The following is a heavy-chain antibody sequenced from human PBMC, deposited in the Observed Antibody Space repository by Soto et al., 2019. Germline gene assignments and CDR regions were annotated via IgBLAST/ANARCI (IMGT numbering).Heavy chain of an antibody. CDR2: TYYRSKWYN. CDR1: GDSVSSNSAA. J-gene: IGHJ4*02. Sequence: SQTLSLTCAISGDSVSSNSAAWNWIRQSPSRGLEWLGRTYYRSKWYNDYAVSVKSRITINPDTSKNHFSLQLNSVTPEDTAVYYCARDLRCSSTSCKSPPFRYFDYWGQGTLVTVSS. V-gene: IGHV6-1*01. D-gene: IGHD2-2*01. CDR3: ARDLRCSSTSCKSPPFRYFDY.